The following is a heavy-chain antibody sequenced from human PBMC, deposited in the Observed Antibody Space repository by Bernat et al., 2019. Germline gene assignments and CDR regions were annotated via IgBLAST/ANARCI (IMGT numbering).Heavy chain of an antibody. V-gene: IGHV4-30-4*01. D-gene: IGHD6-19*01. CDR1: GGSINRGGYY. CDR3: ARVTAVINRKFVS. Sequence: QVQLQESGPGLVKPSETLSLICTVSGGSINRGGYYWSWIRQSPEKGLEWIGYIYYTGSTYYNPALKSRVTISIDTSQNQFSLKVTSVTVADTALYYCARVTAVINRKFVSWGQGTLVAVSS. J-gene: IGHJ4*02. CDR2: IYYTGST.